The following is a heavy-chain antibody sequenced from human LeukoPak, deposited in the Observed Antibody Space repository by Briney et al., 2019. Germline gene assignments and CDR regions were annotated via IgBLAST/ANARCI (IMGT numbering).Heavy chain of an antibody. CDR3: ARGGGLQPYDAFDI. D-gene: IGHD3-16*01. CDR1: GGSVNSDFFY. CDR2: INHSGST. V-gene: IGHV4-34*01. J-gene: IGHJ3*02. Sequence: PSETLSLTCTVSGGSVNSDFFYWSWIRQPPGKGLEWIGEINHSGSTNYNPSLKSRVTISVDTSKNQFSLKLSSVTAADTAVYYCARGGGLQPYDAFDIWGQGTMVTVSS.